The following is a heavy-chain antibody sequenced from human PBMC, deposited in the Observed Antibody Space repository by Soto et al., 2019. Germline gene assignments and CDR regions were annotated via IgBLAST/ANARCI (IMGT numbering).Heavy chain of an antibody. J-gene: IGHJ4*02. CDR3: GKEIIAVSGPWEFDK. D-gene: IGHD6-19*01. CDR1: GFTFSSYG. V-gene: IGHV3-30*18. Sequence: QVQLVESGGGVVQPGGSLRLSCVASGFTFSSYGMSWVRQAPGKGLEWVAIISYDGSLKYYGDSVKGRFTISRDNSRNTLYLRMDSLRAEDTAVYYCGKEIIAVSGPWEFDKWGQGTLVTVSS. CDR2: ISYDGSLK.